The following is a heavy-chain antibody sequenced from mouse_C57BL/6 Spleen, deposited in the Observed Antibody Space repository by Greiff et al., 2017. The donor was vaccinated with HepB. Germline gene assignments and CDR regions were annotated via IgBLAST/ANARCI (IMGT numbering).Heavy chain of an antibody. J-gene: IGHJ3*01. V-gene: IGHV1-69*01. Sequence: VQLQQPGAELVMPGASVKLSCKASGYTFTSYWMHWVKQRPGQGLEWIGEIDPSDSYTNYNQKFKGKSTLTVDKSSSTAYMQLSSLTSEDSVVYYCARSGYSNEFAYWGQGTLVTVSA. CDR3: ARSGYSNEFAY. CDR2: IDPSDSYT. D-gene: IGHD2-5*01. CDR1: GYTFTSYW.